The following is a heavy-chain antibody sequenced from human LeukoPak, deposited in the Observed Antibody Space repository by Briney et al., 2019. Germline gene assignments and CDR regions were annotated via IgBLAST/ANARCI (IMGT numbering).Heavy chain of an antibody. V-gene: IGHV4-4*07. J-gene: IGHJ3*02. CDR3: ARDKGPVGKLGPYDAFDI. Sequence: PSETLSLTCTVSGGSISSYYWSWIRQPAGKGLEWIGRIYTSGSTNYNPSLKSRVTMSVDTSKNQFSLKLSSVTAADTAVYYCARDKGPVGKLGPYDAFDIWGQGTMVTVSS. CDR2: IYTSGST. D-gene: IGHD7-27*01. CDR1: GGSISSYY.